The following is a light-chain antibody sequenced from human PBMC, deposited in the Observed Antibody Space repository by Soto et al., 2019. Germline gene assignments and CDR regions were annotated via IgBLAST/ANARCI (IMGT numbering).Light chain of an antibody. CDR2: AAS. Sequence: QSPATSSVTPGERATLSCRPSQSVSSNLAWYQQSPGQAPRFLIYAASARATGIPARFSGSGSGTEFTLTISSLQSEDFAVYYCQQYDNWPPIPFGQRTRPAI. V-gene: IGKV3-15*01. CDR3: QQYDNWPPIP. CDR1: QSVSSN. J-gene: IGKJ5*01.